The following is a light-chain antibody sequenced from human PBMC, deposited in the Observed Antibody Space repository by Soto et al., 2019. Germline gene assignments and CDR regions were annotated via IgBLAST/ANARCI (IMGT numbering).Light chain of an antibody. V-gene: IGKV3-20*01. J-gene: IGKJ1*01. CDR2: GAS. Sequence: EIVLTQSPGTLSLSPGERTTLSCRASQIVSSNFLDWYQQKPGQAPRLLIYGASSRATGIPDRFSGSGSGTDFTLTISRLEPEDFAVYYCQQYETSPRTFGQGTKVDIK. CDR1: QIVSSNF. CDR3: QQYETSPRT.